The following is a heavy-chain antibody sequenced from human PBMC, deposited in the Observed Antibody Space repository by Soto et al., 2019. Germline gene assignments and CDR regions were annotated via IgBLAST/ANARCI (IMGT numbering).Heavy chain of an antibody. CDR3: ARGPPMGSSGWFYFDS. V-gene: IGHV1-3*01. D-gene: IGHD6-19*01. Sequence: QVQLVQSGAEVKKPGASVKVSCKASGYPFINFAIHWVRQAPGQRLEWMGWIHGGTGNTKYSEKFQDRVTITRDTSASIVYMELSRLRSDDTAVYYCARGPPMGSSGWFYFDSWGQGPLVTVSS. J-gene: IGHJ4*02. CDR1: GYPFINFA. CDR2: IHGGTGNT.